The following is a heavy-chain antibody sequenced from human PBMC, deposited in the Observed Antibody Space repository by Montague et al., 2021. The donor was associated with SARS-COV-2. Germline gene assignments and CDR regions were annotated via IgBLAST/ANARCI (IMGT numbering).Heavy chain of an antibody. V-gene: IGHV4-4*02. D-gene: IGHD3/OR15-3a*01. CDR1: DVSLSTSTW. CDR2: IYLSGFT. J-gene: IGHJ4*02. Sequence: SETLSLTCVVSDVSLSTSTWCSWVRPSPGKGLEWVGEIYLSGFTQYNPSVKSRVSMSLDDSRSQFSLRLTSVTAADTAVYFCARGGLGNRGFDYWGQGTLVTVSS. CDR3: ARGGLGNRGFDY.